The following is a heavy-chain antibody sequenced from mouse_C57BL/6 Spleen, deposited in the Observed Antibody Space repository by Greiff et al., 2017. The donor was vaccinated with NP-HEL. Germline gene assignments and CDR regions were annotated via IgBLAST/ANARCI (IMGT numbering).Heavy chain of an antibody. CDR3: ARGDGPYDGYSYWYFDV. D-gene: IGHD2-3*01. CDR2: SRNKANDYTT. J-gene: IGHJ1*03. V-gene: IGHV7-1*01. Sequence: EVKLMESGGGLVQSGRSLRLSCATSGFTFSDFYMEWVRQAPGKGLEWIAASRNKANDYTTEYSASVKGRFIVSRDTSQSILYLQMNALRAEDTAIYYCARGDGPYDGYSYWYFDVWGTGTTVTVSS. CDR1: GFTFSDFY.